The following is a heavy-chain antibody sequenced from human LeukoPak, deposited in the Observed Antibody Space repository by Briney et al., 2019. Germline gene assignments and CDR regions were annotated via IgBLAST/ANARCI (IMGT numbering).Heavy chain of an antibody. D-gene: IGHD1-1*01. CDR2: INPNSGGT. V-gene: IGHV1-2*02. J-gene: IGHJ5*02. Sequence: ASVKVSCKASGYTFTGYYMHWVRQAPGQGLEWMGWINPNSGGTNYAQKFQGRVTMTRDTSISTAYMELSRPRSDDTAVYYCANWNPQIGRWFDPWGQGTLVTVSS. CDR3: ANWNPQIGRWFDP. CDR1: GYTFTGYY.